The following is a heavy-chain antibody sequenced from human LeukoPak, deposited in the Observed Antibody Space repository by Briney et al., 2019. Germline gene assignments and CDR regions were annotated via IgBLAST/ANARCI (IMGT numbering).Heavy chain of an antibody. J-gene: IGHJ4*02. Sequence: ASVKVSCKASGYTFTSYYIHWVRQAPGQGLEWMGVINPSGANTNYAQKFQGRVTMTRDTSTSRVYMEVTSLSFDDTAVYYCARSKHLSGSYDYWGQGTLVTVSS. CDR2: INPSGANT. CDR3: ARSKHLSGSYDY. V-gene: IGHV1-46*01. CDR1: GYTFTSYY. D-gene: IGHD3-10*01.